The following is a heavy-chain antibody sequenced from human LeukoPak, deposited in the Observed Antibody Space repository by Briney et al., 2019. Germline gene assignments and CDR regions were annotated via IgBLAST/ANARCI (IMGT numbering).Heavy chain of an antibody. V-gene: IGHV3-23*01. CDR2: ISGSGGST. J-gene: IGHJ4*02. D-gene: IGHD3-3*01. CDR1: GFTFSSYA. Sequence: GGSLRLSCAASGFTFSSYAMSWVRQAPGKGLEWVSAISGSGGSTYYADSVKGRFTISRDNSKNTLYLQMNSLRAEDTAVYYCAKDTRTIFGVVTTFPDYWGQGTLVTVSS. CDR3: AKDTRTIFGVVTTFPDY.